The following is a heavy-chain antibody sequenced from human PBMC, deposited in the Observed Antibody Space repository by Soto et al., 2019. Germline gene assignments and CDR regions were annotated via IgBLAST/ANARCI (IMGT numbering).Heavy chain of an antibody. Sequence: QVQLVQSGAEVKKPGASVKVSCKASGYTFTSYGISWVRQAPGQGLEWMGWISAYNGNTNYAQKLQGRVTMSTDTSTSTAYMELRSLRSVDTAVYYWARVWSPRTIVTRKDRGDYWGQVTLVNASS. CDR3: ARVWSPRTIVTRKDRGDY. CDR2: ISAYNGNT. V-gene: IGHV1-18*01. J-gene: IGHJ4*02. CDR1: GYTFTSYG. D-gene: IGHD3-10*01.